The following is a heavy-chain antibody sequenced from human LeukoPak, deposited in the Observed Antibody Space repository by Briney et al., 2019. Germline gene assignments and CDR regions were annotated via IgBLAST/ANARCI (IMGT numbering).Heavy chain of an antibody. D-gene: IGHD1-26*01. Sequence: GGSLRLSCAASGFTCSSYAMHWVRQAPGKGLEWVAVISYDGSNKYYADSVKGRFTISRDNSKNTLYLQMNSLRAEDTAVYYCARDLGYTVGATIGDYWGQGTLVTVSS. CDR1: GFTCSSYA. CDR3: ARDLGYTVGATIGDY. J-gene: IGHJ4*02. CDR2: ISYDGSNK. V-gene: IGHV3-30-3*01.